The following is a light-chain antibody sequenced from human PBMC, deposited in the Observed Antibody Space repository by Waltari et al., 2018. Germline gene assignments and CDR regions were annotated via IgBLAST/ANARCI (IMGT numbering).Light chain of an antibody. CDR3: QVWHPDIDPGV. V-gene: IGLV3-21*04. CDR2: YDS. CDR1: NIGRYS. J-gene: IGLJ1*01. Sequence: SYVLTQPPSVSVAPGATARITCGGDNIGRYSVHWYQQKPHQAPVLVIFYDSDRPSGIPARFSGSNSGNTATLTITSVEAGDEARYYCQVWHPDIDPGVFGTGTEVTVL.